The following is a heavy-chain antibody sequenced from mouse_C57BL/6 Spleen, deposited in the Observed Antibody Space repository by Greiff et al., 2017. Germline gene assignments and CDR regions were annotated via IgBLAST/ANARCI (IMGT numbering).Heavy chain of an antibody. J-gene: IGHJ2*01. CDR2: INPSTGGT. D-gene: IGHD2-1*01. CDR1: GYSFTGYY. CDR3: ARGGNYNCDG. V-gene: IGHV1-43*01. Sequence: EVQLQQSGPELVKPGASVKISCTASGYSFTGYYMHWVKQSSEKSLEWIGEINPSTGGTSYNQTFTGKATLTVDKSSSTGYMQIKSLTSEDSAVYYCARGGNYNCDGWGKGTTLTVSS.